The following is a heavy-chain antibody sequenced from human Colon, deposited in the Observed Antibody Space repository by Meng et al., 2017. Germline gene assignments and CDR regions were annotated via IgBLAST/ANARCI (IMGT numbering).Heavy chain of an antibody. Sequence: QGHSQESGPGLVKPSGTLSLTSPVSGGSITSSDWWSWVRQTPGKGLEWIGETYQNGRPNYNPSLKSRVTISVDKSKNQFSLNMTSVTAADTAVYYCAREVVVAGTRNWLDPWGQGILVTVSS. D-gene: IGHD6-19*01. J-gene: IGHJ5*02. V-gene: IGHV4-4*02. CDR1: GGSITSSDW. CDR3: AREVVVAGTRNWLDP. CDR2: TYQNGRP.